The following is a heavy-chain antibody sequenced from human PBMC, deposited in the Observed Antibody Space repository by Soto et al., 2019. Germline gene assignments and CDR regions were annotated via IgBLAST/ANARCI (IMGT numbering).Heavy chain of an antibody. V-gene: IGHV3-48*01. J-gene: IGHJ6*03. CDR3: ARKHCSSTSCYYYYYYMDV. CDR2: ISSSSSTI. Sequence: GGSLRLSCAASGFTFSNAWMSWVRQAPGKGLEWVAYISSSSSTIYYADSVKGRFTISRDNAKNSLYLQMNSLRAEDTAVYYCARKHCSSTSCYYYYYYMDVWGKGTTVTVSS. D-gene: IGHD2-2*01. CDR1: GFTFSNAW.